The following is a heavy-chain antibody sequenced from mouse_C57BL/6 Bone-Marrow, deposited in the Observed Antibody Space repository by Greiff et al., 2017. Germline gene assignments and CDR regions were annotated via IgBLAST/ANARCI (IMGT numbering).Heavy chain of an antibody. CDR1: GYTFTSYW. CDR2: IHPNSGST. V-gene: IGHV1-64*01. CDR3: ARFRDYHYAMDY. Sequence: VQLQQPGAELVKPGASVKLSCKASGYTFTSYWMHWVKQRPGQGLEWIGMIHPNSGSTNYNEKFKSKATLTVDKSSSTAYMQLSSLTSEDSAVYYCARFRDYHYAMDYWGQGTSVTVSS. D-gene: IGHD5-5*01. J-gene: IGHJ4*01.